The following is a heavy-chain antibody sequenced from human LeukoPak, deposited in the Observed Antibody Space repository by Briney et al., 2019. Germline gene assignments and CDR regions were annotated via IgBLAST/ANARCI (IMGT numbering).Heavy chain of an antibody. J-gene: IGHJ3*02. CDR3: ARDLSARFCAFDI. Sequence: GGSLRLSCAASGFTFSSYAMSWVRQAPGKGLEWVSAISGSGGSTYYADSVKGRFTIFRDNSKNTLYLQMNSLRAEDTAVYYCARDLSARFCAFDIWGQGTMVTVSS. V-gene: IGHV3-23*01. CDR1: GFTFSSYA. D-gene: IGHD3-10*01. CDR2: ISGSGGST.